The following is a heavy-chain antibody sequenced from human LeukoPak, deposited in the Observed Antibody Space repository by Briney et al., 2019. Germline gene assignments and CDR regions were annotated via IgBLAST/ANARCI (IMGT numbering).Heavy chain of an antibody. CDR3: ARRAGSWSGYWYFDL. D-gene: IGHD6-13*01. V-gene: IGHV4-59*01. CDR1: GGSISSYY. Sequence: SETLSLTCTVSGGSISSYYWSWIRQPPGTGLEWIGYTYSSGSTNYNPSLKSRVTISVDTSKNQFSLKLSSVTAADTVVYYCARRAGSWSGYWYFDLWGRGTLVTVSS. CDR2: TYSSGST. J-gene: IGHJ2*01.